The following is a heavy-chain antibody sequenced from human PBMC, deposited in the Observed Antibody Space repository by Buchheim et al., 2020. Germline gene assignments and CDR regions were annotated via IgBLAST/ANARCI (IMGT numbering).Heavy chain of an antibody. V-gene: IGHV4-31*03. CDR3: ARDYRITIFGVVPINYYYYGMDV. CDR2: IYYSGST. J-gene: IGHJ6*02. CDR1: GGSISSGGYY. Sequence: QVQLQESGPGLVKPSQTLSLTCTVSGGSISSGGYYWSWIRQHPGKGLEWIGYIYYSGSTYYNPSLKSRVTILVDTSKNQFSLKLSSVTAADTAVYYCARDYRITIFGVVPINYYYYGMDVWGQGTT. D-gene: IGHD3-3*01.